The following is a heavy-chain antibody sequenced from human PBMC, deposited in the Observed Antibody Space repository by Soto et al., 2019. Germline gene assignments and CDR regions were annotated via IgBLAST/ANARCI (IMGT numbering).Heavy chain of an antibody. J-gene: IGHJ4*02. D-gene: IGHD3-16*02. CDR1: GFTFSDYA. CDR3: ARGRLRLGELSLDC. CDR2: ISYDGSIK. Sequence: QVQLVESGGGVVQPGGSLRLSCAASGFTFSDYAIHWVRQAPGKGLEWVAVISYDGSIKYYADSVKGRFTISRDNSKNTLYLQMNSLRAEDTAVYYCARGRLRLGELSLDCWGQGTLVTVSS. V-gene: IGHV3-30-3*01.